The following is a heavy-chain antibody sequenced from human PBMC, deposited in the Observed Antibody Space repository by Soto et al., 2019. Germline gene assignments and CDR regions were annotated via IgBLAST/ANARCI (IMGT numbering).Heavy chain of an antibody. Sequence: LSLTCTVSGGSITSGNSYSWSWIRQPPGKGLEWIGSISRSGSTSYNPSLKGRVTMSVDKSKNQFSLKLSSVTAADTAVYYCARAVAPYLGTWFDPWGQGTLVTVSS. CDR3: ARAVAPYLGTWFDP. CDR2: ISRSGST. CDR1: GGSITSGNSYS. J-gene: IGHJ5*02. V-gene: IGHV4-30-2*01. D-gene: IGHD3-16*01.